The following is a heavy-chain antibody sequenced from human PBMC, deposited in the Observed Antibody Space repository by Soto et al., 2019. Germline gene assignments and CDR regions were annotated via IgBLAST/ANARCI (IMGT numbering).Heavy chain of an antibody. CDR3: TRDLAMIVVVVGRVSAFEI. CDR2: IRSKAYGGTT. D-gene: IGHD3-22*01. J-gene: IGHJ3*02. V-gene: IGHV3-49*03. CDR1: GFTFGDYA. Sequence: GGSLRLSCTASGFTFGDYAMGWFRQAPGKGLEWVGFIRSKAYGGTTEYAASVKGRFTISRDDSKSIAYLQMNSLKTEDTAVYYCTRDLAMIVVVVGRVSAFEIWGQGTMVTVSS.